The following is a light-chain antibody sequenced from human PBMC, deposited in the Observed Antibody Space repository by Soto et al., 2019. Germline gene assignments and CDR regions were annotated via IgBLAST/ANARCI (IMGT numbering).Light chain of an antibody. CDR1: QSVTNSS. V-gene: IGKV3-20*01. CDR2: GAS. Sequence: EVVLTQSPGTLSLSPGDRGTLSCRASQSVTNSSLAWYQQKPGQAPRLLLFGASNRATDIPDRFSGSGSGTDFTLTINRLEPEDFAVYSCQQYGSSPYTFGQGTKLAIK. J-gene: IGKJ2*01. CDR3: QQYGSSPYT.